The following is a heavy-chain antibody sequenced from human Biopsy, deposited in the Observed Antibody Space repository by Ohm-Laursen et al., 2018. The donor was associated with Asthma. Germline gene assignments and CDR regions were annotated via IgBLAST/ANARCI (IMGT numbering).Heavy chain of an antibody. J-gene: IGHJ6*02. CDR1: GGTFSSYA. D-gene: IGHD1-7*01. CDR3: ARDPHNSYLASLRTKFNYYYYGMDV. Sequence: GSSVKVSCKASGGTFSSYAISWVRQAPGQGLEWVGGIIPIFGTANYAQKFQGRVTITADESTSTAYMELSSLRSEDTAVYYCARDPHNSYLASLRTKFNYYYYGMDVWGQGTTVTVSS. CDR2: IIPIFGTA. V-gene: IGHV1-69*01.